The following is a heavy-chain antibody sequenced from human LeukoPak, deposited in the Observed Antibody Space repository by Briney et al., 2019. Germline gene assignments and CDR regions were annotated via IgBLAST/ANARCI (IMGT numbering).Heavy chain of an antibody. D-gene: IGHD6-25*01. CDR3: ARGSLSGAFDI. CDR2: ISSSGNT. Sequence: PSETLSLTCIVSGGSTSGGNYYWGWIRRPPGKGLEWIGGISSSGNTYYNPSLKSRITISVDTSKNHFSLKLSSVTAADTAVYYCARGSLSGAFDIWGQGTMVTVSS. V-gene: IGHV4-39*02. CDR1: GGSTSGGNYY. J-gene: IGHJ3*02.